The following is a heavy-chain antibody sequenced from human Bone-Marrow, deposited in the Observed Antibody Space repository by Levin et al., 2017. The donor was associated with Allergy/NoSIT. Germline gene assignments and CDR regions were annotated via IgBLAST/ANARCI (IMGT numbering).Heavy chain of an antibody. Sequence: GESLKISCEVSGFTLSSYEMSWVRQAPGKGLEWVSYISSGGSTTRHADSVTGRFTISRDNAKNSLYLQMNSLRAEDTAVYYCVREIVAAVHYYYGMDVWGQGTTVTVSS. V-gene: IGHV3-48*03. CDR3: VREIVAAVHYYYGMDV. D-gene: IGHD6-13*01. CDR2: ISSGGSTT. J-gene: IGHJ6*02. CDR1: GFTLSSYE.